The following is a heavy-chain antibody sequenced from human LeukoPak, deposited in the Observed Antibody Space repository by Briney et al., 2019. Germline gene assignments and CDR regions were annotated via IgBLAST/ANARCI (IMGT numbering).Heavy chain of an antibody. CDR2: ISSSSSYI. J-gene: IGHJ4*02. V-gene: IGHV3-21*01. CDR3: ARDREPGYIDY. CDR1: GFTFSNYS. D-gene: IGHD1-14*01. Sequence: GGSLRLSCAASGFTFSNYSMNWVRQAPGKGLEWVSSISSSSSYIYYADSVKGRFTISRDNAKNSLYLQMNSLRAEDTAVYYCARDREPGYIDYWGQGTLVTVSS.